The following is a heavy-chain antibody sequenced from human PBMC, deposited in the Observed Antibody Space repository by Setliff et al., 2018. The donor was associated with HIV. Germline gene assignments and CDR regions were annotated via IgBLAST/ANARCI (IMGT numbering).Heavy chain of an antibody. Sequence: ASVKVSCKASGNTFNSYYLHWVRQAPGQGLEWMGIINPLGGNTNYYAQKSQGRVTMTRDTSTSTIYMELSSLRSEDTAVYYCAKADYCSGGSCNSRRSIDYWGQGTLVTVSS. CDR1: GNTFNSYY. CDR3: AKADYCSGGSCNSRRSIDY. D-gene: IGHD2-15*01. J-gene: IGHJ4*02. V-gene: IGHV1-46*02. CDR2: INPLGGNT.